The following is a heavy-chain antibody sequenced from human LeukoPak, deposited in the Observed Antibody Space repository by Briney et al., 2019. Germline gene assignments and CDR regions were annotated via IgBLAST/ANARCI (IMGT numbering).Heavy chain of an antibody. D-gene: IGHD2-8*01. V-gene: IGHV1-2*02. CDR2: IHPNSGDT. CDR1: GYTFTSYY. CDR3: ARNALGLSY. Sequence: ASVKVSCKASGYTFTSYYMHWVRQAPGQGLEWMGWIHPNSGDTIYAQKFQGRVTMTRDTSISTAYMELSRMISDDTAIYYCARNALGLSYWGQGTLVTVSS. J-gene: IGHJ4*02.